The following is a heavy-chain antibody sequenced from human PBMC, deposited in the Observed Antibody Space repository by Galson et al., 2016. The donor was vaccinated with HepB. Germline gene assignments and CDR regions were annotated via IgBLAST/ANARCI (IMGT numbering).Heavy chain of an antibody. J-gene: IGHJ3*02. CDR1: GFTFSSYA. D-gene: IGHD6-19*01. CDR2: IRDGDGRT. V-gene: IGHV3-23*01. CDR3: AKISLGGYSSGWGGSFDI. Sequence: SLRLSCASSGFTFSSYAMNWVRQAPGKGLEWVSSIRDGDGRTHYADSVKGRFTISRDNSKNTLSLQMSSLRAEDTAIYYCAKISLGGYSSGWGGSFDIWGQGTKVTVSS.